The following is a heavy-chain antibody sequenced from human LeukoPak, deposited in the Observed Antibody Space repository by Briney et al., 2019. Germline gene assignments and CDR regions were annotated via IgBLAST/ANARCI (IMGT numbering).Heavy chain of an antibody. D-gene: IGHD5-18*01. J-gene: IGHJ4*02. CDR2: INHSGST. CDR1: GGSFSGYY. V-gene: IGHV4-34*01. Sequence: SETLSLTCAVYGGSFSGYYWSWIRQPPGKGLEWIGEINHSGSTNYNPSLKSRVTISVDTSKNQFSLKLSSVTAADTAVYYCASTWGYSYGQLDYWGQGTLVTVSS. CDR3: ASTWGYSYGQLDY.